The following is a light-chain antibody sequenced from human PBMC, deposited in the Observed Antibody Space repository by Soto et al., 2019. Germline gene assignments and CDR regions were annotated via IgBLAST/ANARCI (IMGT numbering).Light chain of an antibody. V-gene: IGKV1-39*01. CDR1: RTSNNY. CDR3: QQTYSDIS. J-gene: IGKJ4*01. CDR2: CAS. Sequence: DVRMTQAPSALAASVVDRITITCLACRTSNNYLNWFQQQPGAPPSLLIYCASTLHDGVPSRFSGSGSGADFTLTISGLQPEDFASYHCQQTYSDISFGRGTTVDIK.